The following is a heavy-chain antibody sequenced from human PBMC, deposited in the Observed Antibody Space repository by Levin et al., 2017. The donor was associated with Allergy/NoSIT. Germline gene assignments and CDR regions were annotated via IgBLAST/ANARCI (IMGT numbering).Heavy chain of an antibody. V-gene: IGHV3-23*01. Sequence: GGSLRLSCAASGFTFSSYAMSWVRQAPGKGLEWVSAISGSGGSTYYADSVKGRFTISRDNSKNTLYLQMNSLRAEDTAAYYCATDGPRAVAGFDYWGQGTLVTVSS. J-gene: IGHJ4*02. CDR3: ATDGPRAVAGFDY. D-gene: IGHD6-19*01. CDR2: ISGSGGST. CDR1: GFTFSSYA.